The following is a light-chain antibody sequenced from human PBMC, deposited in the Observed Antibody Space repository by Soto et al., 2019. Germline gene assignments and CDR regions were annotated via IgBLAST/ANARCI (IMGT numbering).Light chain of an antibody. V-gene: IGKV3-15*01. CDR3: QQYGSSPWT. CDR1: QSISNN. CDR2: GAS. Sequence: EVVMTQSPATLSVSPGERATLSCRASQSISNNLAWYQQKPGQAPRLLIFGASTRATGVPARFSGSGSGTEFTLTISRLEPEDFAVYYCQQYGSSPWTFGQGTKVEI. J-gene: IGKJ1*01.